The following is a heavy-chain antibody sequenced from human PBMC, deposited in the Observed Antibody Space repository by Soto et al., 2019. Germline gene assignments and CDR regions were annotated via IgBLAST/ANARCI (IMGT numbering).Heavy chain of an antibody. J-gene: IGHJ4*02. CDR3: VIGRYGSTWYYCFDF. D-gene: IGHD6-13*01. CDR1: GYTLTELS. Sequence: GASVKVSCKVSGYTLTELSMHWVRQAPGKGLEWMGGFDPEDGETIYAQKFQGRVTMTEDTSTDTAYMELSSLRSEDTAVYYCVIGRYGSTWYYCFDFWGQGTLVPVSS. CDR2: FDPEDGET. V-gene: IGHV1-24*01.